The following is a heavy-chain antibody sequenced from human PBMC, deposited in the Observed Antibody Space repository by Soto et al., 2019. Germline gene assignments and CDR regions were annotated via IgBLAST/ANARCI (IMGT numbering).Heavy chain of an antibody. D-gene: IGHD6-13*01. Sequence: PGGSLRLSCAASGFTFSSYGMHWVRQAPGKGLEWVAVISYDGSNKYYADSVKGRFTISRDNSKNTLYLQMNSLRAEDTAVYYCAKDLKAAAGNNWFDPWGQGTLVTVSS. J-gene: IGHJ5*02. V-gene: IGHV3-30*18. CDR1: GFTFSSYG. CDR3: AKDLKAAAGNNWFDP. CDR2: ISYDGSNK.